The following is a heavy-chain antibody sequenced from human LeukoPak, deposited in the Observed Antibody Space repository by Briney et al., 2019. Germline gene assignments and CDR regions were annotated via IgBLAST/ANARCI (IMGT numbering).Heavy chain of an antibody. D-gene: IGHD6-13*01. CDR1: GYTFTDYY. CDR2: ISPNSGDT. CDR3: AREGMTANAFDI. Sequence: ASVRVSCKASGYTFTDYYVHWVRQAPGQGLEWLGWISPNSGDTKYAQNVQGRVTMTRDTSISTAYMELRSLRFDDTAVYWCAREGMTANAFDIWGQGTMVTVSS. V-gene: IGHV1-2*02. J-gene: IGHJ3*02.